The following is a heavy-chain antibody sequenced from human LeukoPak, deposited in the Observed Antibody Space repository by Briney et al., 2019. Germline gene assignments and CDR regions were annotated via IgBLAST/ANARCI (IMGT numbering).Heavy chain of an antibody. CDR3: ARSGHDSSPDY. Sequence: GGSLRLSCAASGFTFSSYSMNWVRQAPGKGLEWVSYISSSGGTIYYADSVKGRFTISRDNAKNSLYLQMNSLRAEDTAFYYCARSGHDSSPDYWGQGTLVTVSS. V-gene: IGHV3-48*04. D-gene: IGHD3-22*01. CDR2: ISSSGGTI. J-gene: IGHJ4*02. CDR1: GFTFSSYS.